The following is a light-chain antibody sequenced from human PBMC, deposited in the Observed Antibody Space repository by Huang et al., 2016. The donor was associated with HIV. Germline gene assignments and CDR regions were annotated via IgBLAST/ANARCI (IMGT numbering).Light chain of an antibody. V-gene: IGKV3-11*01. J-gene: IGKJ4*01. Sequence: EIVLTQSPATLSLSPGERATLSCRASQNVGRYLAWYQQKPGQAPSLLISDASNRVTGIPARFSGSVSGTDFTLTISSLEPEDLAVYYCQQRYSWPLTFGGGTKVEI. CDR3: QQRYSWPLT. CDR2: DAS. CDR1: QNVGRY.